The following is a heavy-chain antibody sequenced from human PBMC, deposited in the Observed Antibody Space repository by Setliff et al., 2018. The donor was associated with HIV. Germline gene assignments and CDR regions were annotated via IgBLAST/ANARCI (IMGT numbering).Heavy chain of an antibody. CDR3: ARDHVVSSGWYGPSADFDY. D-gene: IGHD6-19*01. CDR1: GFNFNQYW. CDR2: IKVDGSQK. J-gene: IGHJ4*02. V-gene: IGHV3-7*03. Sequence: PGGSLRLSCAASGFNFNQYWMSWVRQAPGKGLEWVANIKVDGSQKYYLDSVKGRITISRDNATNSLYLQMNSLRAEDTSVYYCARDHVVSSGWYGPSADFDYWGQGTLVTVSS.